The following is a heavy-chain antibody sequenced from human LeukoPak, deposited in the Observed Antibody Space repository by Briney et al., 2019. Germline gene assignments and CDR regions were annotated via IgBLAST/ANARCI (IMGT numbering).Heavy chain of an antibody. CDR1: GYTFTGYY. Sequence: ASVKVSCKASGYTFTGYYMHWVRQAPGQGLEWMGWINPNSGGTNYAQKFQGRVTMTRDTSISTAYMELSRLRSDDTAVYYCARDRGTVNIECFDYWGQGTLVTVSS. CDR3: ARDRGTVNIECFDY. J-gene: IGHJ4*02. D-gene: IGHD4-17*01. V-gene: IGHV1-2*02. CDR2: INPNSGGT.